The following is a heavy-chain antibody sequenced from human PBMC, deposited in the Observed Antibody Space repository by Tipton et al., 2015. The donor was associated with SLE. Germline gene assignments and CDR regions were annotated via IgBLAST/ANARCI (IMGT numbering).Heavy chain of an antibody. CDR3: ASAGTFPYYYYYMDD. V-gene: IGHV4-34*01. D-gene: IGHD1-1*01. CDR2: INHSGST. CDR1: GGSFSGYY. J-gene: IGHJ6*03. Sequence: TLSLTCAVYGGSFSGYYWSWIRQPPGKGLEWIGEINHSGSTNYNPSLKSRVTISVDTSKNQFSLKLSSVTAADTAVYYCASAGTFPYYYYYMDDWGKGTTVTDSS.